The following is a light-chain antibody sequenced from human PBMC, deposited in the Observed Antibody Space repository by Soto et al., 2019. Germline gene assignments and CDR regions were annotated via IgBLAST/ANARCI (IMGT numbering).Light chain of an antibody. CDR3: CSYAGSSTSLV. V-gene: IGLV2-23*01. Sequence: QSVLTQPGSVCGSPGQSITISFTGTSSDVGSYNLVSWYQQHPGKAPKLMIYEGSKRPSGVSNRFSGSKSGNTASLTISGLQAEDEADYYCCSYAGSSTSLVFGTGTKVTVL. CDR2: EGS. J-gene: IGLJ1*01. CDR1: SSDVGSYNL.